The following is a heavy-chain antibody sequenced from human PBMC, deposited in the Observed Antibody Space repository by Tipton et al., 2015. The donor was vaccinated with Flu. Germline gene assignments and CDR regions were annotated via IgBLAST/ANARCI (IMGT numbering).Heavy chain of an antibody. CDR3: ARARGYSSGWHAGPLKGYYYGMDV. D-gene: IGHD6-25*01. Sequence: QLVQSGAEVKKPGASVKVSCKASGGTFSSYAISWVRQAPGQGLEWMGGIIPIFGTANYAQKFQGRVTITADESTSTAYMELSSLRSEDTAVYYCARARGYSSGWHAGPLKGYYYGMDVWGQGTTVTVSS. J-gene: IGHJ6*02. CDR1: GGTFSSYA. CDR2: IIPIFGTA. V-gene: IGHV1-69*13.